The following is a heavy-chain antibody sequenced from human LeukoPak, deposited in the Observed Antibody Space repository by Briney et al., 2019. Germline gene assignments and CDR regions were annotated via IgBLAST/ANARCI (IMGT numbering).Heavy chain of an antibody. D-gene: IGHD3-10*01. V-gene: IGHV4-59*12. CDR3: AREVPGGYTDV. J-gene: IGHJ6*03. CDR1: GGSICSYY. Sequence: SETLSLTCTVSGGSICSYYWSWIRQPPGKGLEWIGYIYYSGSTNYNPSLKSRVTISVDTSKNQFSLKLSSVTAADTAVYYCAREVPGGYTDVWGEGTTVTVSS. CDR2: IYYSGST.